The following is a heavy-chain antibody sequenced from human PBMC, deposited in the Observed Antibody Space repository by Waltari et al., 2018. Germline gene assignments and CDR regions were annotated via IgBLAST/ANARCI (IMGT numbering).Heavy chain of an antibody. J-gene: IGHJ4*02. D-gene: IGHD3-9*01. CDR2: IYTSGST. V-gene: IGHV4-4*09. CDR1: GGSISSYY. CDR3: ARWGLRYFDSPPGYFDY. Sequence: QVQLQESGPGLVKPSETLSLTCTVSGGSISSYYWSWIRQPPGKGLEWIGYIYTSGSTNYNPSLRSRVTISVDTSKNQCSLKLSSVTAADTAVYYCARWGLRYFDSPPGYFDYWGQGTLVTVSS.